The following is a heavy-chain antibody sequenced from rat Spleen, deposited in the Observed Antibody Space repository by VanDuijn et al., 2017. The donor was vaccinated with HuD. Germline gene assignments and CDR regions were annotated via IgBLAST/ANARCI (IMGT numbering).Heavy chain of an antibody. Sequence: EVQLVESGGGLVQPRRSMKLSCAASGFTFSNYGMHWIRQAPTQGLEWVASISPTGATTNYRDSVKGRFTISRDTAKSTLFLQMNGLRSEDTATYYCTRGGNYDFDYWGQGVMVAVSS. CDR3: TRGGNYDFDY. CDR2: ISPTGATT. CDR1: GFTFSNYG. D-gene: IGHD1-10*01. J-gene: IGHJ2*01. V-gene: IGHV5-19*01.